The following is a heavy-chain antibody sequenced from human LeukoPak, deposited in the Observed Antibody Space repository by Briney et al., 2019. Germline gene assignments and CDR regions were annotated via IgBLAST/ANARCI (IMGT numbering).Heavy chain of an antibody. CDR3: ASLIAAAGGYFDY. V-gene: IGHV4-59*01. CDR1: GGSISSYY. J-gene: IGHJ4*02. CDR2: IYYSGST. D-gene: IGHD6-13*01. Sequence: SETLSLTCTVSGGSISSYYWCWIRQPPGKGLEWIGYIYYSGSTNYNPSLKSRVTISVDTSKNQFSLKLSSVTAADTAVYYCASLIAAAGGYFDYWGQGTLVTVSS.